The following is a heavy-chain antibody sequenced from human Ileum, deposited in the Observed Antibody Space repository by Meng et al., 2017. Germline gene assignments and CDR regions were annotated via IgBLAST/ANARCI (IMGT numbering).Heavy chain of an antibody. CDR2: ISAYNGNT. J-gene: IGHJ5*02. Sequence: QVQLVQSGAEVKKPGASGKVSCKASGYTFTRYGISWVRQAPGQWLEWMGWISAYNGNTNYAQKLQGRVTMTTDTSTSTAYMELRSLRSDDTAVYYCARKFCSSTSCYIDWFDPWGQGTLVTVSS. V-gene: IGHV1-18*01. CDR1: GYTFTRYG. D-gene: IGHD2-2*02. CDR3: ARKFCSSTSCYIDWFDP.